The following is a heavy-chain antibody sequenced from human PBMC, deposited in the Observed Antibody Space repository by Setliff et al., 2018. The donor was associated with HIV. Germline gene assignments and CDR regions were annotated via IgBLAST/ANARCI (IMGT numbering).Heavy chain of an antibody. V-gene: IGHV1-46*01. CDR1: GYTFTNYN. CDR3: ARGGRFSAPGSVWHNWFDP. J-gene: IGHJ5*02. Sequence: ASVKVSCKASGYTFTNYNIHWVRQAPGQGLEWMGILNPSYGSASYAQKFQGRVTMTRDASTSTVYMELSGLRSEDTAVYYCARGGRFSAPGSVWHNWFDPWGQGTLVTVSS. D-gene: IGHD6-19*01. CDR2: LNPSYGSA.